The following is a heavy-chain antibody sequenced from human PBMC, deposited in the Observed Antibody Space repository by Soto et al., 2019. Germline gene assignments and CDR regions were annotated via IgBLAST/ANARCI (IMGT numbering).Heavy chain of an antibody. D-gene: IGHD6-19*01. CDR3: AKSLSGWSFFDY. Sequence: GSLRLSCAASGFTFSSYAMSWVRQAPGKGLEWVSTISGSGGSTYYADSVKGRFSISRDNSKNTLYLQMNSLRPEDTAVYYCAKSLSGWSFFDYWGQGTLVTVSS. CDR2: ISGSGGST. CDR1: GFTFSSYA. J-gene: IGHJ4*02. V-gene: IGHV3-23*01.